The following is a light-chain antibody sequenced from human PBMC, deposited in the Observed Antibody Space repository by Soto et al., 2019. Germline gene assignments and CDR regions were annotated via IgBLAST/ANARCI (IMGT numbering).Light chain of an antibody. CDR3: SSYTSSSTRV. CDR2: DVS. J-gene: IGLJ1*01. CDR1: SSDVGGYNY. Sequence: QSALTQPASVSGSPVQSITISCAGTSSDVGGYNYVSWYQQHPGKAPKLMIYDVSNRPSGVSNRFSASKSGNTASLTISGLQAEDEADYYCSSYTSSSTRVFGTGTKVTVL. V-gene: IGLV2-14*03.